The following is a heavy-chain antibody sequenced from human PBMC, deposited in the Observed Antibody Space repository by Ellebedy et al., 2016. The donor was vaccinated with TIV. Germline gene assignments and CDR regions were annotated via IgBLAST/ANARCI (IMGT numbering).Heavy chain of an antibody. V-gene: IGHV1-2*02. CDR1: GYTFTGYY. CDR2: INPNSGGT. J-gene: IGHJ5*02. D-gene: IGHD3-9*01. CDR3: ARKPISPEYNWFDP. Sequence: ASVKVSXXASGYTFTGYYMHWVRQAPGQGLEWMGWINPNSGGTNYAQKFQGRVTMTRNTSISTAYMELSSLRSEDTAVYYCARKPISPEYNWFDPWGQGTLVTVSS.